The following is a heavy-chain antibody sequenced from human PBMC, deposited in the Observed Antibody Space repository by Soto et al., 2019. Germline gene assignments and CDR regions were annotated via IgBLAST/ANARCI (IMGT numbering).Heavy chain of an antibody. CDR1: GYTFTSFG. CDR2: ISAYNGNT. CDR3: AREHRGGTDAFDI. Sequence: QVQLVQSGAEVKKPVASVKVSCKASGYTFTSFGISWVRQAPGQGLEWMGWISAYNGNTNYAENLQGRVTMTTDTSTSTAYMELRSLRSDYTAVYYCAREHRGGTDAFDIWGQGTMVTVSS. J-gene: IGHJ3*02. V-gene: IGHV1-18*01. D-gene: IGHD2-15*01.